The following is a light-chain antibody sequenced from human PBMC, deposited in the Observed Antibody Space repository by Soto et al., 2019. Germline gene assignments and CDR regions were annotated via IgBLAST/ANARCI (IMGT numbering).Light chain of an antibody. V-gene: IGKV1-5*01. CDR1: QSISSW. J-gene: IGKJ1*01. CDR2: DAS. Sequence: DIQMTQSPSTLSASVGDRVTITCRASQSISSWLAWYQQKPGKAPKLLIYDASSLESGVPSRFSGSGSGTEFSITISSLQPDDFATYDCQQYNSYGWTFGQGTKVEIK. CDR3: QQYNSYGWT.